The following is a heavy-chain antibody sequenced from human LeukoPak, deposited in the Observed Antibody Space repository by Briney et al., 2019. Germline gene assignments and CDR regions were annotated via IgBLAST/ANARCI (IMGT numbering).Heavy chain of an antibody. CDR2: VGDSGST. CDR1: VGYISSFY. V-gene: IGHV4-4*07. D-gene: IGHD1-1*01. CDR3: ARDLSTRRLNWFDP. Sequence: SETLSLTCTVSVGYISSFYWSWIRQPAGKGLEWIGRVGDSGSTDYSPSLRSRVTVSIDLSKKQVYLKLTSMTAADTAVYYCARDLSTRRLNWFDPWGQGIQVTVSS. J-gene: IGHJ5*02.